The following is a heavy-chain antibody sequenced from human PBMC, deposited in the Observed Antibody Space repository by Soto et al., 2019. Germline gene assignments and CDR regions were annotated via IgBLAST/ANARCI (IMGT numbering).Heavy chain of an antibody. CDR3: AKAIAPYGMDV. Sequence: PGGSLRLSCAASGFTFSSYGMHWVRQAPGKGLEWVAVISYDGSNKYYADSVKGRFTISRDNSKNTLYLQMNSLRAEDTAVYYCAKAIAPYGMDVWGQGTTVTVSS. J-gene: IGHJ6*02. CDR1: GFTFSSYG. D-gene: IGHD6-13*01. CDR2: ISYDGSNK. V-gene: IGHV3-30*18.